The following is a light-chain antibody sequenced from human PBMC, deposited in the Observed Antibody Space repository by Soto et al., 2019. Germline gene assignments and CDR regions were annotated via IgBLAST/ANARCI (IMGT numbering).Light chain of an antibody. V-gene: IGLV2-14*01. J-gene: IGLJ2*01. CDR3: SSYTTSGTLL. Sequence: QSVLTQPASVSGSPGQSITISCTGTSSDVGGYNYVSWYQQHPGKVPKVMIFEVSNRPSGISHRFSGSKSGNTASLTISGLQAEDEADYYCSSYTTSGTLLFGGGTKVTVL. CDR2: EVS. CDR1: SSDVGGYNY.